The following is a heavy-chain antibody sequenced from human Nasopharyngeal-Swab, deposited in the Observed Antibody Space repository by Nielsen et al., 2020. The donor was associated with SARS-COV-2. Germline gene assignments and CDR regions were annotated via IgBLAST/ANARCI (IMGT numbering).Heavy chain of an antibody. D-gene: IGHD1-26*01. CDR3: AREVVGGLVDS. J-gene: IGHJ4*02. CDR1: GGSISSGSIRSYY. CDR2: FSYTGIT. V-gene: IGHV4-61*01. Sequence: SETLSLTCTVSGGSISSGSIRSYYWSWIRQPPGKGLEWIGYFSYTGITNYNPSLKIRVTISVDMSKNQFSLKLSSVAAADTALYYCAREVVGGLVDSWGQGTLVTVSS.